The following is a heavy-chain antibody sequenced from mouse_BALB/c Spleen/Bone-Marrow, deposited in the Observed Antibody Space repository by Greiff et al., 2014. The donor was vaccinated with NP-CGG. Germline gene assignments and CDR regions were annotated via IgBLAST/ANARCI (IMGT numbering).Heavy chain of an antibody. CDR3: ARGWDYEGYFDY. Sequence: VQLQQSGAELARPGASVKMSCKVSGYSFTSYTMHWVKQRPGQGLEWIGYINPSSGYTNYNQKFKDKATLTADKSSSTAYMQLSSLTSEDSAVYYCARGWDYEGYFDYWGQGTTLTVSS. CDR2: INPSSGYT. V-gene: IGHV1-4*01. J-gene: IGHJ2*01. CDR1: GYSFTSYT. D-gene: IGHD2-4*01.